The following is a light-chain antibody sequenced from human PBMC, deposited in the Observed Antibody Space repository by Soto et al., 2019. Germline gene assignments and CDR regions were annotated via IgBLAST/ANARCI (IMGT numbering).Light chain of an antibody. CDR3: QQYGGSPIT. CDR2: GAS. CDR1: QSVTSR. V-gene: IGKV3-20*01. J-gene: IGKJ5*01. Sequence: VVLTQSPLTLSLSPGERATLSCRASQSVTSRLAWYQHKPGQAPTLLMSGASNRASGVPVRFSGSGSGTDFTLTITRLEPEDFALYYCQQYGGSPITFGLGTRLEI.